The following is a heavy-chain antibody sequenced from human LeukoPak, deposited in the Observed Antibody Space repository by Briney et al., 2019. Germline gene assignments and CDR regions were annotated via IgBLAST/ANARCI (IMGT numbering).Heavy chain of an antibody. CDR3: TRAASSGPLFTYHMDV. Sequence: SETLSLTCTVSGGSISSYYWSWIRQPPGKGLEWIGYIYYSGSTNYNPSLKSRVTISVHTSKNQFSLKLSSVTAADTAVYYCTRAASSGPLFTYHMDVWGKGTTVTVSS. V-gene: IGHV4-59*12. CDR2: IYYSGST. J-gene: IGHJ6*03. CDR1: GGSISSYY. D-gene: IGHD3-22*01.